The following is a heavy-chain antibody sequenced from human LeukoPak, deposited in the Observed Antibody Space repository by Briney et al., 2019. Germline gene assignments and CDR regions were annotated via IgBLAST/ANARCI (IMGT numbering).Heavy chain of an antibody. V-gene: IGHV4-30-4*01. D-gene: IGHD2-15*01. CDR2: IYYCGST. CDR3: ARDHRILYSV. J-gene: IGHJ6*02. Sequence: SETLSLTCTVSGGSISSGDYYWSWIRQPPGKGLEWIGYIYYCGSTYYNPSLKSRVTISVDTSKNQFSLKLSSVTAADTAVYYCARDHRILYSVWGQGTTVTVSS. CDR1: GGSISSGDYY.